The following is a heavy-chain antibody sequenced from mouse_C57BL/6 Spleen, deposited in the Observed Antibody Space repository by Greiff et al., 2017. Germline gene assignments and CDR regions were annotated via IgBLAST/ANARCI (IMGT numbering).Heavy chain of an antibody. CDR1: GFNIKNTY. CDR2: IDPANGNT. CDR3: ARRGPIYYDYDEYFDV. V-gene: IGHV14-3*01. Sequence: EVQGVESVAELVRPGASVKLSCTASGFNIKNTYMHWVKQRPEQGLEWIGRIDPANGNTKYAPKFQGKATITADTSSNPAYLQLSSLTSEDTAIYYCARRGPIYYDYDEYFDVWGTGTTVTVSS. J-gene: IGHJ1*03. D-gene: IGHD2-4*01.